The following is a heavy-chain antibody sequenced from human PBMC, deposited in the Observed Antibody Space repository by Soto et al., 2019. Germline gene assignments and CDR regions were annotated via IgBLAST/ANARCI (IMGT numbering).Heavy chain of an antibody. CDR3: ARLKTYGVLNKSAY. J-gene: IGHJ4*02. V-gene: IGHV4-4*02. Sequence: SETRSVTCAVSGASIGTSNWLSWVRQSQGKGLEWIGEIHDSGSTESNPSLKSRVTISLDKSKNQFSLNVSSVTAADTAVYYCARLKTYGVLNKSAYWGQGSLVT. CDR2: IHDSGST. D-gene: IGHD2-8*01. CDR1: GASIGTSNW.